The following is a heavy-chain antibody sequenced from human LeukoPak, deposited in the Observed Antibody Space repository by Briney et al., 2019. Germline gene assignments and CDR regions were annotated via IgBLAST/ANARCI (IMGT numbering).Heavy chain of an antibody. CDR2: ISTSVSTI. Sequence: PGGSLRLSCAASGFAFSSYEMNWVRQAPGKGLEWVSYISTSVSTIYYGDSVKGRFTISRDNAKNSLFLQMNILRAEDTAVYYCARGSDYGVGASDIWGQGTMVTVSS. CDR3: ARGSDYGVGASDI. CDR1: GFAFSSYE. D-gene: IGHD4-17*01. J-gene: IGHJ3*02. V-gene: IGHV3-48*03.